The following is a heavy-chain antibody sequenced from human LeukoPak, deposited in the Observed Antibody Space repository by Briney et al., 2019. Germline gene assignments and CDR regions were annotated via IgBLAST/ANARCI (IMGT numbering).Heavy chain of an antibody. CDR1: GGSISSYY. CDR3: ARVTLFAAPMVRGVIINYYGMDV. CDR2: IYYSGST. J-gene: IGHJ6*02. D-gene: IGHD3-10*01. Sequence: SETLSLTCTVSGGSISSYYWSWIRQPPGKGLEWIGYIYYSGSTYYNPSLKGRVTISVDTSKNQFSLKLSSVTAADTAVYYCARVTLFAAPMVRGVIINYYGMDVWGQGTTVTVSS. V-gene: IGHV4-59*12.